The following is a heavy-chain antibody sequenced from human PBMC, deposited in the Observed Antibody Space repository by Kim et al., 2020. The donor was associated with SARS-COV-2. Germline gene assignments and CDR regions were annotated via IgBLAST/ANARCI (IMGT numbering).Heavy chain of an antibody. CDR3: ARATSITMIVVVINAFDI. CDR1: GGSISSGGYY. CDR2: IYYSGST. V-gene: IGHV4-31*03. J-gene: IGHJ3*02. Sequence: SETLSLTCTVSGGSISSGGYYWSWIRQHPGKGLEWIGYIYYSGSTYYNPSLKSRVTISVDTSKNQFSLKLSSVTAADMAVYYCARATSITMIVVVINAFDIWGQGTMVTVSS. D-gene: IGHD3-22*01.